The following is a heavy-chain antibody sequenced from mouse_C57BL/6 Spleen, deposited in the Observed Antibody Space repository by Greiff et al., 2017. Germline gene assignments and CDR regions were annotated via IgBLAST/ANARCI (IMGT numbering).Heavy chain of an antibody. J-gene: IGHJ2*01. D-gene: IGHD3-3*01. CDR2: INPGSGGT. V-gene: IGHV1-54*01. CDR3: AREGGTSFDY. Sequence: QVQLQQSGAELVRPGTSVKVSCKASGYAFTNYLIVWVKQRPGQGLEWIGVINPGSGGTNYNEKFKGRATLTADKSSSTAYMQLSSLTSEDSAVFFCAREGGTSFDYGGQGTTLTVAS. CDR1: GYAFTNYL.